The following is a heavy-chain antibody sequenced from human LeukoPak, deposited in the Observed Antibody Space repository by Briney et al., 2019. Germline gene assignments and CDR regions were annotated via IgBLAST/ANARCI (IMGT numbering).Heavy chain of an antibody. Sequence: GRSLRLSCAASGFTFSSYGMHWVRQAPGKGLEWVAVIWYDGSNKYYADSVKGRFTISRDNSKNTLYLQMNSLRAEDTAVYYCARDSPSVVVVSPPDYWGQGTLVTVSS. D-gene: IGHD2-15*01. J-gene: IGHJ4*02. CDR3: ARDSPSVVVVSPPDY. CDR1: GFTFSSYG. CDR2: IWYDGSNK. V-gene: IGHV3-33*01.